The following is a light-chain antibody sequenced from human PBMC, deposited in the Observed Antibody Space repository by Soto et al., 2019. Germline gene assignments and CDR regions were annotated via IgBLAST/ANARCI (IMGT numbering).Light chain of an antibody. CDR1: SSDVGGYNY. J-gene: IGLJ2*01. CDR2: GVS. Sequence: QSALTQPPSASGSPGQSVTISCTGTSSDVGGYNYVSWYQQHPGKAPKLMIYGVSKRPSGVPDRFSGSKSANTASLTVSGLQAEDEADYYCSSYAGSNNLVFGGGTQLTVL. V-gene: IGLV2-8*01. CDR3: SSYAGSNNLV.